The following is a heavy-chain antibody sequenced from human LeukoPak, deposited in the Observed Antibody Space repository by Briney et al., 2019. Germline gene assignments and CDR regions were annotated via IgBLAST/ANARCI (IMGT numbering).Heavy chain of an antibody. CDR2: ISSSSSTI. CDR1: GFTFSNHG. V-gene: IGHV3-48*01. CDR3: ARARHDAFDI. Sequence: GGSLRLSCAASGFTFSNHGMNWVRQAPGKGLEWVSYISSSSSTIYYADSVKGRFTISRDNAKNSLYLQMNSLRAEDTAVYYCARARHDAFDIWGQGTMVTVSS. J-gene: IGHJ3*02.